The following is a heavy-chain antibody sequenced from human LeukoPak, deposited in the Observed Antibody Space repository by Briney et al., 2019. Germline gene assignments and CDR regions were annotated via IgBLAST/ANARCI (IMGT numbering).Heavy chain of an antibody. CDR2: ISAYNGNT. J-gene: IGHJ4*02. CDR3: ARVRGSLGYYDFWSGYCLDY. V-gene: IGHV1-18*01. Sequence: ASVKVSCKASGYTFTSYGISWVRQAPGQGLEWMGWISAYNGNTNYAQKFQGRVTMTRDTSISTAYMELSRLRSDDTAVYYCARVRGSLGYYDFWSGYCLDYWGQGTLVTVSS. D-gene: IGHD3-3*01. CDR1: GYTFTSYG.